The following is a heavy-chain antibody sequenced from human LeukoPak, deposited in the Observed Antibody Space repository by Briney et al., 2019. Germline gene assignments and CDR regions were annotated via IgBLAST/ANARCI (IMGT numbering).Heavy chain of an antibody. D-gene: IGHD7-27*01. Sequence: PSETLSLTCTVSGGSISSHYWSWIRQPAGKGLEWIGRIYSSGSTKYNPSLKSRVTMSVDTSKNQFSLKLSSVTAADTALYYCARHESTGEYYFDYWGQGTLVTVSS. J-gene: IGHJ4*02. CDR1: GGSISSHY. V-gene: IGHV4-4*07. CDR3: ARHESTGEYYFDY. CDR2: IYSSGST.